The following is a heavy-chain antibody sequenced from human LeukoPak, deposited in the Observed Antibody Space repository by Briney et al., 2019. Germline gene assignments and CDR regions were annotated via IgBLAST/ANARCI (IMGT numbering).Heavy chain of an antibody. J-gene: IGHJ4*02. Sequence: GGSLRLSCAASGFTFSNYWMNWVRQAPGKGLEWVANIKQDGSEKYYVDSVKGRFTIFRDNAKDSLYLQMNSLRAEDTAVYYCAREWRGSSYFRGQGTLVTVSS. CDR3: AREWRGSSYF. D-gene: IGHD6-13*01. CDR2: IKQDGSEK. V-gene: IGHV3-7*01. CDR1: GFTFSNYW.